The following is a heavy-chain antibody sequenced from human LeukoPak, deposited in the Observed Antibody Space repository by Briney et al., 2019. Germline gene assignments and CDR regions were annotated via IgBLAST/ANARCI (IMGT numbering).Heavy chain of an antibody. Sequence: GGSLRLSCAASGFTFSSYEMNWVRQAPGKGLEWVSYISSSGSTIYYADSVKGRFTISRDNAKNSLYLQMNSLRAEDTAVYYCARRGKCGGDCYRYYYYYGMDVWGQGTTVTVSS. V-gene: IGHV3-48*03. CDR3: ARRGKCGGDCYRYYYYYGMDV. D-gene: IGHD2-21*02. CDR1: GFTFSSYE. CDR2: ISSSGSTI. J-gene: IGHJ6*02.